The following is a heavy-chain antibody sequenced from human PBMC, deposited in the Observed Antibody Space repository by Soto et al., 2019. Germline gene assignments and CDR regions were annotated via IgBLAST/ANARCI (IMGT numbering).Heavy chain of an antibody. D-gene: IGHD3-22*01. CDR3: AKDPSLRITMIVAPLDY. CDR2: ISYDGSNK. J-gene: IGHJ4*02. V-gene: IGHV3-30*18. CDR1: GFTFSSYG. Sequence: PGGSLRLSCAASGFTFSSYGMHWVRQAPGKGLEWVAVISYDGSNKYYADSVKGRFTISRDNSKNTLYLQMNSLRAEDTAVYYCAKDPSLRITMIVAPLDYWGQGTLVTVSS.